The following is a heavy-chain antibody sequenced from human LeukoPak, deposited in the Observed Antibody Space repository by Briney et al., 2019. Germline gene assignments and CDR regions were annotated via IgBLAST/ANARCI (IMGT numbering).Heavy chain of an antibody. CDR2: IYQSGST. CDR3: ARVSTNYGLAY. Sequence: PSETLSLTCAVSDFSISSGYYWGWIRQPPGKGLEWIGNIYQSGSTYYNPTLKSRVTISVDTSKNRFSLWLSSATAADTAVYYCARVSTNYGLAYWGRGTLVTVSS. J-gene: IGHJ4*02. V-gene: IGHV4-38-2*01. D-gene: IGHD4-17*01. CDR1: DFSISSGYY.